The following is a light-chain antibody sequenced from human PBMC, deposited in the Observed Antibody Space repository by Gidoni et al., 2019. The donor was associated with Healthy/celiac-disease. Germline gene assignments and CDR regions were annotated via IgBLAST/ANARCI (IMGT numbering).Light chain of an antibody. CDR2: AAS. Sequence: DIQMTPSPSSLSASVGDRVTITCRASQSISSHLIWYQQKPGKAPKRLIHAASSLQSGVPSRLCSSRAGTDVTLTISSLQPEDYATVYCQQSYSTPRKTFXQXTRLEIK. CDR1: QSISSH. V-gene: IGKV1-39*01. J-gene: IGKJ2*01. CDR3: QQSYSTPRKT.